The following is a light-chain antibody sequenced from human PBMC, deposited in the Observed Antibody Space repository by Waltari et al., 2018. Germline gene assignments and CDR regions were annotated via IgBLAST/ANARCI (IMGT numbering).Light chain of an antibody. V-gene: IGKV3-20*01. CDR1: QSVSSRY. CDR2: SAS. J-gene: IGKJ3*01. Sequence: EIMLTQSPGTLSLSPGERATLSCRASQSVSSRYVAWYQQKPGQAPRLLIHSASSRATGIPDTFSGSGSGTDFTLTISRLEPEDFAVYYCQHYSSSPPAFTFGPGTKVDI. CDR3: QHYSSSPPAFT.